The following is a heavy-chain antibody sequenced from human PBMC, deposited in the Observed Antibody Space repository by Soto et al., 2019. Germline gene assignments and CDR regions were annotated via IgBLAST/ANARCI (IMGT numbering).Heavy chain of an antibody. CDR2: ISSTSNTI. J-gene: IGHJ6*02. CDR3: ARGRFSSTSYGMDV. CDR1: GFTFSDYT. V-gene: IGHV3-48*02. Sequence: VGSLRLSCAASGFTFSDYTMNWVRQAPGKGLEWISYISSTSNTIHYADSVKGRFTISRDNAKNSLDLQMNSLRDEDTAVYYCARGRFSSTSYGMDVWGQGTTVTVSS. D-gene: IGHD3-3*01.